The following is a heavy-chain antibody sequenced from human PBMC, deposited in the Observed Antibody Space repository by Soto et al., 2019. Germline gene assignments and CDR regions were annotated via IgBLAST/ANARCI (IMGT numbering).Heavy chain of an antibody. CDR2: IHYSGST. CDR3: ARADPNYGDCPATRDDAFDI. Sequence: QVQLQESGPGLVKPSQTLSLPCTVSGGSISSGDYYWSWIRQPPGKGLEWIGYIHYSGSTYYNPSLKGRVTISEDTSKNRCSLERSSVTAADTGVYYCARADPNYGDCPATRDDAFDIWGQGTMVTVSS. D-gene: IGHD4-17*01. J-gene: IGHJ3*02. V-gene: IGHV4-30-4*01. CDR1: GGSISSGDYY.